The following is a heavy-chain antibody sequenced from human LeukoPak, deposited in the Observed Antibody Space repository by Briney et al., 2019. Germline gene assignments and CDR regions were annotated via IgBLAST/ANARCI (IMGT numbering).Heavy chain of an antibody. CDR1: GFTFGSYG. D-gene: IGHD1-14*01. Sequence: GGSLRLSCAAYGFTFGSYGMHWVRQAPGKGLEWVAVISYDGSNKYYADSVKGRFTISRDNSKNTLYLQMNSLRAEDTAVYYCAKDPAGAPEYYFDYWGQGTLVTVSS. J-gene: IGHJ4*02. CDR3: AKDPAGAPEYYFDY. CDR2: ISYDGSNK. V-gene: IGHV3-30*18.